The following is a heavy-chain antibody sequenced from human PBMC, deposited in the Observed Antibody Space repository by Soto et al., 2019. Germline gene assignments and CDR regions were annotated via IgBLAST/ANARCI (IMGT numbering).Heavy chain of an antibody. V-gene: IGHV1-69*01. D-gene: IGHD2-15*01. CDR3: ARGGIVAVPAALSSYDDYTNYRFDS. J-gene: IGHJ4*02. CDR1: GGSFSDFA. CDR2: IIPMFAAT. Sequence: QVPLAQSGAEARKPGSSVKVTCRASGGSFSDFAFSWVRQAPGQGLEWMGGIIPMFAATKYAQRFQGRVTISADASTRGVYVALSSLTYDDSAVYYCARGGIVAVPAALSSYDDYTNYRFDSWGQGTLVSVSS.